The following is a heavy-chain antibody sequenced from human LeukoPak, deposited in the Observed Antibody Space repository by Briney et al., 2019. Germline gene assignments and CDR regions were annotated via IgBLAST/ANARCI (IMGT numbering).Heavy chain of an antibody. V-gene: IGHV3-33*01. Sequence: PGRSLRLSCAASGFTFSTYGMHWVRQAPGKGLEWVALIWYDGSNKYYADSVKGRFTISRDNSKNTLHLQMDSLRAEDTAVYYCARDLYYYYDMDVWGQGTTVTVSS. CDR3: ARDLYYYYDMDV. CDR2: IWYDGSNK. CDR1: GFTFSTYG. J-gene: IGHJ6*02.